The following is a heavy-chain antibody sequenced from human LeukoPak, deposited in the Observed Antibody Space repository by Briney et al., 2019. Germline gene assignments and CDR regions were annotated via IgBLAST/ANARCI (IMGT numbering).Heavy chain of an antibody. CDR1: GYTFTGYY. D-gene: IGHD3-10*01. CDR2: INPNSGGT. J-gene: IGHJ5*02. Sequence: ASVKVSCKASGYTFTGYYMHWVRQAPGQGLEWMGWINPNSGGTNYAQKFQGWVTMTRDTSISTAYMELSRLRSDDTAVYYCARGPMLVRGVRMPYNWFDPWGQGTLVTVSS. CDR3: ARGPMLVRGVRMPYNWFDP. V-gene: IGHV1-2*04.